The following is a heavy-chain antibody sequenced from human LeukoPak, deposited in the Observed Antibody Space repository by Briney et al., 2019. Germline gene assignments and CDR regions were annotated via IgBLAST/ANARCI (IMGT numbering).Heavy chain of an antibody. V-gene: IGHV3-30*02. CDR1: GFTFSSYG. CDR3: ASDYDILTLGDY. J-gene: IGHJ4*02. CDR2: IRYDGSNK. D-gene: IGHD3-9*01. Sequence: GGSLRLSCAASGFTFSSYGMHWVRQAPGKGLEWVAFIRYDGSNKYYADSVKGRFTISRDNSKNTLYLQMNSLRAEDTAVYYCASDYDILTLGDYWGQGTLVTVSS.